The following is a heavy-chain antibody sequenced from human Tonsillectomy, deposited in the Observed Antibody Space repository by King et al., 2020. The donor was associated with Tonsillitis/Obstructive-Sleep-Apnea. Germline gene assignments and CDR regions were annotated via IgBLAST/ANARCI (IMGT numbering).Heavy chain of an antibody. J-gene: IGHJ4*02. CDR2: IIPILGIP. CDR1: GGTFNTYG. CDR3: ARENIVIVAHDY. D-gene: IGHD5-12*01. V-gene: IGHV1-69*09. Sequence: QLVQSGAEVKKPGSSVKVSCRASGGTFNTYGVAWVRQAPGQGLEWMGRIIPILGIPNYAQNFQGRVTISADTSTATAYMELSSLRSDDTAIYYCARENIVIVAHDYWGQGTLVTVSS.